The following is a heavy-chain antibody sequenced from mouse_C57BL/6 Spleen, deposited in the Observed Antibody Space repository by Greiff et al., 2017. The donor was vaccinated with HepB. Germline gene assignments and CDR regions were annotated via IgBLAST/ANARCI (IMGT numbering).Heavy chain of an antibody. J-gene: IGHJ2*01. Sequence: VQLQQSGPELVKPGASVKISCKASGYTFTDYYMNWVKQSHGKSLEWIGDINPNNGGTSYNQKFKGKATLTVDKSSSTAYMELRSLTSEDSAVYYCARDTRDYFDYWGQGTTLTVSS. CDR1: GYTFTDYY. CDR2: INPNNGGT. CDR3: ARDTRDYFDY. D-gene: IGHD3-3*01. V-gene: IGHV1-26*01.